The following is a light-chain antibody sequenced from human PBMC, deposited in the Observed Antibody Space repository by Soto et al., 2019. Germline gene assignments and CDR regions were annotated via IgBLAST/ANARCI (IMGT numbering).Light chain of an antibody. CDR2: WAS. CDR3: QQYYSTPYT. J-gene: IGKJ2*01. CDR1: QSVLYNSNNKNY. V-gene: IGKV4-1*01. Sequence: DIVMTQSPDSLALSLGERATINCKSSQSVLYNSNNKNYLAWNQQKPGQPPKLLIYWASTRESGVPDRFSGSGSGTDFTLTISSLQAEDVAVYYCQQYYSTPYTFGQGTKLEIK.